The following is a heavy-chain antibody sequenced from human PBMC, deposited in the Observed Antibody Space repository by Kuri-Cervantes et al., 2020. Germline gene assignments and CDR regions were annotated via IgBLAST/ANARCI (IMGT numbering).Heavy chain of an antibody. CDR2: ISSSGSTI. J-gene: IGHJ4*02. V-gene: IGHV3-48*04. Sequence: GGSLRLSCAASGFTFSSYSMNWVRQAPGKGLEWVSSISSSGSTIYYADSVKGRFTISRDNAKNSLYLQMNSLRAEDTAVCYCARENYYDTSGYYYHSGEFDYWGQGTLVTVSS. D-gene: IGHD3-22*01. CDR3: ARENYYDTSGYYYHSGEFDY. CDR1: GFTFSSYS.